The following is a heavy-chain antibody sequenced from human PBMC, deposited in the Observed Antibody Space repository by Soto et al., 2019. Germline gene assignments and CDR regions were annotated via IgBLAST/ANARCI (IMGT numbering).Heavy chain of an antibody. V-gene: IGHV1-69*13. J-gene: IGHJ6*02. Sequence: ASVKVSCKASGGTFSSYAISWVRQAPGQGLEWMGGIIPIFGTANYAQKFQGRVTITADESTSTAYMELSSLRSEDTAVYYCARDPGVWFGVNYYYGMDVWGQGTTVTVSS. CDR2: IIPIFGTA. D-gene: IGHD3-10*01. CDR1: GGTFSSYA. CDR3: ARDPGVWFGVNYYYGMDV.